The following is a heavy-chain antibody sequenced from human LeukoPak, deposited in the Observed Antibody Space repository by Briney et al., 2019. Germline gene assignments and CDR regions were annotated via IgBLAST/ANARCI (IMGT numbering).Heavy chain of an antibody. CDR2: IYYNGRT. Sequence: SETLSLTCAVSGGSNSSADYYWSWVRQHPGKGLESIGYIYYNGRTYLNPSLESRVTMSVDTSKNQFSPGLSSVTAADTAVYYCARHRGGGLWFFDYWGQGTLVTVSS. V-gene: IGHV4-31*11. CDR3: ARHRGGGLWFFDY. D-gene: IGHD2-21*01. CDR1: GGSNSSADYY. J-gene: IGHJ4*02.